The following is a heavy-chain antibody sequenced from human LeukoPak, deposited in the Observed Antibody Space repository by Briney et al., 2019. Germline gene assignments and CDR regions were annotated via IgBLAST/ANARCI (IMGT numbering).Heavy chain of an antibody. D-gene: IGHD3-10*01. Sequence: SETLSLTCTVSGGSISSSSYYWGWIRQPPGKGLEWIGSIYYSGSTYYNPSLKSRVTISVDTSKNQFSLKLSSVTVADTAVYYCARRGFGEFFDYWGQGTLVTVSS. CDR1: GGSISSSSYY. V-gene: IGHV4-39*01. CDR2: IYYSGST. CDR3: ARRGFGEFFDY. J-gene: IGHJ4*02.